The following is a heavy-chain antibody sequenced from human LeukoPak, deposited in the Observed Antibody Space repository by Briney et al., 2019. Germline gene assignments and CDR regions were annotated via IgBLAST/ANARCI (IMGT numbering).Heavy chain of an antibody. CDR3: ARLPKTYDFWSPYHAY. V-gene: IGHV4-39*01. CDR1: GGSISSSSYY. Sequence: PSETLSLTCTVSGGSISSSSYYWGWIRQPPGKGLEWIGSIYYSGSTHYNPSLKSRVTISVDTSKNQFSLKLSSVTAADTAVYYCARLPKTYDFWSPYHAYWGQGTLVTVSS. J-gene: IGHJ4*02. D-gene: IGHD3-3*01. CDR2: IYYSGST.